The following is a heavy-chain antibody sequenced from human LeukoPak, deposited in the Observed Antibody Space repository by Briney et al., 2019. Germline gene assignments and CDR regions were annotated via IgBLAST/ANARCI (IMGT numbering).Heavy chain of an antibody. Sequence: ASVKVSCKASGYTFTGYYMHWVRQAPGQGPEWMGWINPNSGGTNYAQKFQGRVTMTRDTSISTAYMELSRLRSDDTAVYYCARVPSEDYYDSSGRFDYWGQGTLVTVPS. J-gene: IGHJ4*02. CDR2: INPNSGGT. V-gene: IGHV1-2*02. CDR3: ARVPSEDYYDSSGRFDY. D-gene: IGHD3-22*01. CDR1: GYTFTGYY.